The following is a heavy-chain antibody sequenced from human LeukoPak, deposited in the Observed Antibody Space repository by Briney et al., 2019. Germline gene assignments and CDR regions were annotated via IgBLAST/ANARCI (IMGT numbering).Heavy chain of an antibody. CDR1: GFTFSSYA. V-gene: IGHV3-30-3*01. CDR3: ARVRKTYCGGDCSTGWFDP. J-gene: IGHJ5*02. D-gene: IGHD2-21*02. Sequence: GGSLRLSCAASGFTFSSYAMHWVRQAPGKGLEWVAVISYDGSNKYYADSVKGRFTISRDNSKNTLYLQMNSLRAEDTAVYYCARVRKTYCGGDCSTGWFDPWGQGTLVTVSS. CDR2: ISYDGSNK.